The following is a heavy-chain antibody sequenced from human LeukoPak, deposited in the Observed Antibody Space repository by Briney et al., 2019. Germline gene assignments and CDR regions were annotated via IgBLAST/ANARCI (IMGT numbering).Heavy chain of an antibody. J-gene: IGHJ4*02. CDR3: SRENGAFSPFGY. CDR1: GGSISNTNW. D-gene: IGHD2-8*01. CDR2: ISLTGLT. Sequence: SGTLSLTCGVSGGSISNTNWWSWVRQPPGQGLEWIGEISLTGLTHYNPSLESRVTVSLDRSKNQLSLNLTSVTAADTAVYYCSRENGAFSPFGYWGQGTLVTVLS. V-gene: IGHV4-4*02.